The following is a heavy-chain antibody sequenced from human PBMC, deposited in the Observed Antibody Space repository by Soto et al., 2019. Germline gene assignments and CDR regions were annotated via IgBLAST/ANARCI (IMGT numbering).Heavy chain of an antibody. CDR1: GGTFSSYS. Sequence: QVQLVQSGAEVKKPGSSVKVSCKASGGTFSSYSINWVRQAPGQGLEWMGEIIPIFGTANYAQKFQGRVTITADESTSTAYMELSSLRTEDTAVYYCARDGGRHSGGIDYWGQGTRVTVSS. CDR2: IIPIFGTA. D-gene: IGHD1-26*01. J-gene: IGHJ4*02. CDR3: ARDGGRHSGGIDY. V-gene: IGHV1-69*01.